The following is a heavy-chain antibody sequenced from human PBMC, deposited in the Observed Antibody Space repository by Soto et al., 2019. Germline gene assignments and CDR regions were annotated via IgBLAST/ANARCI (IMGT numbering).Heavy chain of an antibody. CDR1: GFTFSTYA. J-gene: IGHJ6*02. CDR2: ISGSGGSI. CDR3: VKGYWKGDV. V-gene: IGHV3-23*01. D-gene: IGHD1-1*01. Sequence: EVQLLESGGGLVQPGGSLRLSCAASGFTFSTYAMNWVRQAPGNGLEWVSAISGSGGSIYYADSVKGRFTISRDNSKNTLYLQMNSLRDEDTAVYHCVKGYWKGDVWGQGTTVTVSS.